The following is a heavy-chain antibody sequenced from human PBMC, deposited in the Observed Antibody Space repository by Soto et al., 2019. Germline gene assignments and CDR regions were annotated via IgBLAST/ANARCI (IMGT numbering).Heavy chain of an antibody. Sequence: PGGSLRLSCAASGFTFNSYVMHWVRQAPGKGLEWVAVISYDGSNKYYADSVKGRFTISRDNSKNTLYLQMNSLRADDTAVYYCVKDRANWNYGYHYVMDVWGQGTTVTVSS. D-gene: IGHD1-7*01. J-gene: IGHJ6*02. CDR1: GFTFNSYV. CDR2: ISYDGSNK. V-gene: IGHV3-30*18. CDR3: VKDRANWNYGYHYVMDV.